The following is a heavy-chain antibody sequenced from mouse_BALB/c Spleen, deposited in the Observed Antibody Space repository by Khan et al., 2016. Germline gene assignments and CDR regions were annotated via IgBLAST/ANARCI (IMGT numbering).Heavy chain of an antibody. V-gene: IGHV3-2*02. Sequence: EVQLQESGPGLVKPSQSLSLTCTVTGYSITSGYGWNWIRQFPGNKLEWMGYISYSGSTNYNPSLKSRISITLETSKNQSFLQLNSVTTEDTTTYNCTKTAKIKYWSQGTTLTVSS. CDR3: TKTAKIKY. CDR1: GYSITSGYG. D-gene: IGHD1-2*01. CDR2: ISYSGST. J-gene: IGHJ2*01.